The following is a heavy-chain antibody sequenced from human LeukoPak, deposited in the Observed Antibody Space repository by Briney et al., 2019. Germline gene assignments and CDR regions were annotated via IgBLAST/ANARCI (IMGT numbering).Heavy chain of an antibody. J-gene: IGHJ4*02. Sequence: ASVKVSCKASGYTFTSYAMHWVRQAPGQRLEWMGWINAGNGNTKYSQKFQGRVTITRDTSASTAYMELSSLRSEDTAVYYCNLYSSSWYYFDYWGQGTLVTVSS. V-gene: IGHV1-3*01. CDR2: INAGNGNT. CDR1: GYTFTSYA. D-gene: IGHD6-13*01. CDR3: NLYSSSWYYFDY.